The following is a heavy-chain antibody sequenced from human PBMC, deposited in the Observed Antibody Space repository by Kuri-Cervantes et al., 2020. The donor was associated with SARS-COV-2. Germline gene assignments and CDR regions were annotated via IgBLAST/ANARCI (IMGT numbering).Heavy chain of an antibody. D-gene: IGHD3-9*01. CDR2: ISGSGGST. J-gene: IGHJ3*02. CDR3: AGAILDAFDI. V-gene: IGHV3-23*01. CDR1: GFTFSSYA. Sequence: LSLTCAAPGFTFSSYAMSWVRQAPGKGLEWVSAISGSGGSTYYADSVKGRFTIPRDNSKNTLYLQMNSLRAEDTAVYYCAGAILDAFDIWGQGTMVTVSS.